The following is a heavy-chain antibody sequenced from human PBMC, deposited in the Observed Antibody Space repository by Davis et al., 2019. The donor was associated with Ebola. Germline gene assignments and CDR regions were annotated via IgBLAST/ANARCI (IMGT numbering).Heavy chain of an antibody. CDR2: INYSGNT. Sequence: GSLRLSCTVSGGSVSSSSYYWGWIRQPPEKGLEWIGSINYSGNTYYNPSLMSRVTISVDTSKNQFSLKLSSVTAADTAVYYCARVSGESSGYHPFGYWGQGTLVTVSS. J-gene: IGHJ4*02. CDR3: ARVSGESSGYHPFGY. CDR1: GGSVSSSSYY. V-gene: IGHV4-39*01. D-gene: IGHD3-22*01.